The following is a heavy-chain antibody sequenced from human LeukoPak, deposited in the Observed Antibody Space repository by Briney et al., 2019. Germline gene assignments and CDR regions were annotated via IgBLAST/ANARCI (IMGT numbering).Heavy chain of an antibody. D-gene: IGHD3-10*01. CDR1: GGSIGSSRYF. J-gene: IGHJ4*02. Sequence: SETLSLTCTVSGGSIGSSRYFWGWLRQPPGKGLEWIGRIYTSGSTNYNPSLKSRVTISVDTSKNQFSLKLSSVTAADTAVYYCARDSDHGDYWGQGTLVTVSS. CDR3: ARDSDHGDY. CDR2: IYTSGST. V-gene: IGHV4-39*07.